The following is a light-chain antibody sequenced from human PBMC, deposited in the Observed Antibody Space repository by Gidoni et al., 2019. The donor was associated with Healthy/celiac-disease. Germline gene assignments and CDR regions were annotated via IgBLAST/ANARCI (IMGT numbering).Light chain of an antibody. V-gene: IGKV2-28*01. J-gene: IGKJ3*01. CDR1: QSLLHSNGYNY. CDR3: MQALQTPT. Sequence: DIVMTHSPLSLPVTPGEPASISCRSSQSLLHSNGYNYLDWYLQKPGQSPQLLIYLGSNRASGVPDRVRCSGSGTDFTLKISRVEAEDVGVYYCMQALQTPTFGPGTKVDIK. CDR2: LGS.